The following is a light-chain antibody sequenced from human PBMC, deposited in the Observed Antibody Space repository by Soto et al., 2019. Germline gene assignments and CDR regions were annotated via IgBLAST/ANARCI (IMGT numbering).Light chain of an antibody. V-gene: IGKV3-15*01. CDR2: DAS. J-gene: IGKJ1*01. Sequence: EIVMTQSPATLSVSPGERATLSCRASQSVSSNLAWYQYKPGQAPRLLIYDASSRATGIPARFSGSGSETEFTLTISTLQSEDFAVYYCQQYNDWPRTFGQGTKVEIK. CDR1: QSVSSN. CDR3: QQYNDWPRT.